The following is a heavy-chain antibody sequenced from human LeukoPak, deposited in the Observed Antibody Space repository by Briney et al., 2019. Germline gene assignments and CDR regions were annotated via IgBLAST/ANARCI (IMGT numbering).Heavy chain of an antibody. V-gene: IGHV4-59*01. CDR1: GGSISSYY. D-gene: IGHD6-19*01. Sequence: KPSETLSLTCTVSGGSISSYYWSCIRQPPGKGLEWIGYIYYSGSTNYNPSLKSRVTISVDTSKNQFSLKLNSVTAADTAVYYCARRAYSSGWYYFDYWGQGTLVTVSS. J-gene: IGHJ4*02. CDR2: IYYSGST. CDR3: ARRAYSSGWYYFDY.